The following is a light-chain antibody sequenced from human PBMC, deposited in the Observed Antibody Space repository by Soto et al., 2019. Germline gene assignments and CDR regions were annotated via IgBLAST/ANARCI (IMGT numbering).Light chain of an antibody. CDR2: GAS. V-gene: IGKV3-15*01. CDR1: QSVSST. CDR3: QQYNTWPRT. J-gene: IGKJ1*01. Sequence: EIVMTQSPVTLSVPPGARAPLSCRASQSVSSTLAWFQQKPGQAPRLLIYGASTRATGIPDRFRGSGSGTDFTLTISSLQSEDFAVYYCQQYNTWPRTFGQGTKVDIK.